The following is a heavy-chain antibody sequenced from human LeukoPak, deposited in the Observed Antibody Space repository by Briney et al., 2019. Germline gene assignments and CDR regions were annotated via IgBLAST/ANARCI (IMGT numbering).Heavy chain of an antibody. J-gene: IGHJ6*02. D-gene: IGHD2-15*01. CDR1: GFTFSSYA. CDR2: ISGSGGST. V-gene: IGHV3-23*01. CDR3: AKRPGQILGYYGMDV. Sequence: PGGSLRLSCAASGFTFSSYAMSWVRQAPGKGLEWVSAISGSGGSTYYADSVKGRLTISRDNSKNTLYLQMNSLRAEDTAVYYCAKRPGQILGYYGMDVWGQGTTVTVSS.